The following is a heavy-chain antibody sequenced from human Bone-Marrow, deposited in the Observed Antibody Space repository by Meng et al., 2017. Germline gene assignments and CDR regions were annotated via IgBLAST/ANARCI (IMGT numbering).Heavy chain of an antibody. Sequence: ASVKVSCKASGYTFTGYSMHWVRQAPGQSLEWMGWINPKSGDTHYAQRFQGRVTMTGDTSISTAYMELSGLRSDDTAMYYCARDEDISAAGKLFGDYWGQGTLVTVSS. V-gene: IGHV1-2*02. CDR1: GYTFTGYS. D-gene: IGHD6-13*01. CDR3: ARDEDISAAGKLFGDY. CDR2: INPKSGDT. J-gene: IGHJ4*02.